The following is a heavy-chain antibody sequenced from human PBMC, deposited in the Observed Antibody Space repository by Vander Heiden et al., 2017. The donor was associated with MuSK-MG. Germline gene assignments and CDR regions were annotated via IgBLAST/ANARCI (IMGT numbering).Heavy chain of an antibody. CDR1: GFTSRSHP. V-gene: IGHV3-23*01. Sequence: EVQLLESGGGLVQPGGSLRLSCSPSGFTSRSHPLTWARPPPGKGLEGVSTISAGGGSTYYADSVKGRFTIARDNSKNTLYLQMNSLRAEDTAVYYCAKDSRGGFGDRTGSNFDYWGQGTLVTVSS. CDR3: AKDSRGGFGDRTGSNFDY. CDR2: ISAGGGST. D-gene: IGHD3-10*01. J-gene: IGHJ4*02.